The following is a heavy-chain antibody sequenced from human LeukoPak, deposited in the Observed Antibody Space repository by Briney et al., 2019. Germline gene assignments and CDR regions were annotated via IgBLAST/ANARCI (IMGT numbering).Heavy chain of an antibody. CDR3: TTGGNVIVADTRAFAI. V-gene: IGHV3-15*07. D-gene: IGHD6-19*01. CDR2: IKGTVDGGTT. CDR1: GFTFSSYS. J-gene: IGHJ3*02. Sequence: GGSLRLSCAASGFTFSSYSMNWVRQAPGKGLEWVGRIKGTVDGGTTDLAAPVKGRFTVSRDDSKKMLYLQMNSLKTEDTAVYYCTTGGNVIVADTRAFAIWGQGTIVTVSS.